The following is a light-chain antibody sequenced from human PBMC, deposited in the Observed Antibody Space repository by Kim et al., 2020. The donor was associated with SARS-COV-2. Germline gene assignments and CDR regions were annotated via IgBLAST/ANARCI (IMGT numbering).Light chain of an antibody. CDR2: EDN. CDR1: SGSIASNY. CDR3: QSYDSSPWV. V-gene: IGLV6-57*01. J-gene: IGLJ3*02. Sequence: GKTVTISCPRSSGSIASNYVQWYQQRPGSSPTTVIYEDNQRPSGVPDRFSGSIDSSSNSASLTISGLKTEDEADYYCQSYDSSPWVFGGGTKLTVL.